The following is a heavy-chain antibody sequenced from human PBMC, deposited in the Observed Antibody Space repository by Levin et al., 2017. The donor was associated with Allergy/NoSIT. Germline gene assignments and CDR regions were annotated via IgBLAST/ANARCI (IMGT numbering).Heavy chain of an antibody. CDR3: ARDSSHYYYYYMDG. Sequence: LSQTLSLTCTVSGGSISSYYWSWIRQPPGKGLEWIGYIYYSGSTNYNPSLKSRVTISVDTSKNQFSLKLSSVTAADTAVYYCARDSSHYYYYYMDGWGKGTTVTVSS. CDR2: IYYSGST. CDR1: GGSISSYY. D-gene: IGHD6-6*01. J-gene: IGHJ6*03. V-gene: IGHV4-59*01.